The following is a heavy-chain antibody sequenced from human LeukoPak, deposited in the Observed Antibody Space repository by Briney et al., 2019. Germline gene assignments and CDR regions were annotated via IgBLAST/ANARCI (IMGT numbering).Heavy chain of an antibody. Sequence: SETLSLTCTVSGGSISSYHWSWIRQPPGKGLEWIGYIYYSGSTNYNPSLKSRVTISVDTSKNQFSLKLSSVTAADTAVYYCARDVPAAMVGAFDIWGQGTMVTVSS. CDR3: ARDVPAAMVGAFDI. CDR2: IYYSGST. J-gene: IGHJ3*02. V-gene: IGHV4-59*01. CDR1: GGSISSYH. D-gene: IGHD2-2*01.